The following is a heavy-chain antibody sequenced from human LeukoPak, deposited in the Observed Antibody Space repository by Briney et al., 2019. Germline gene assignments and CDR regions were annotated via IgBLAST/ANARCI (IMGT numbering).Heavy chain of an antibody. CDR1: GDTFSSYA. V-gene: IGHV1-69*06. CDR2: IIPIFGTT. D-gene: IGHD4-17*01. CDR3: ARQETTVTRNFDY. J-gene: IGHJ4*02. Sequence: ASVKVSCKASGDTFSSYAISWVRQAPGQGLEWMGGIIPIFGTTNYAQDFQGRVTIIADKSTSTAYMELSSLRSEDTAVYYCARQETTVTRNFDYWGQGTLVTVSS.